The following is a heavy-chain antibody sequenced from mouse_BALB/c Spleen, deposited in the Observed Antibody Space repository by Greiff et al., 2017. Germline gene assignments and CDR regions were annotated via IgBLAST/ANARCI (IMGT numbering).Heavy chain of an antibody. J-gene: IGHJ3*01. D-gene: IGHD2-12*01. CDR1: GYSITSDYA. V-gene: IGHV3-2*02. CDR3: ARESYGFAY. Sequence: EVQRVESGPGLVKPSQSLSLTCTVTGYSITSDYAWNWIRQFPGNKLEWMGYISYSGSTSYNPSLKSRISITRDTSKNQFFLQLNSVTTEDTATYYCARESYGFAYWGQGTLVTVSA. CDR2: ISYSGST.